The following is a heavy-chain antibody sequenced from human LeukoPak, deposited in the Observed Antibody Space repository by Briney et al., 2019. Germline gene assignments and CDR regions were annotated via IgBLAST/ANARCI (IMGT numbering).Heavy chain of an antibody. Sequence: GGSLRLSCAASGFTFSSYAMSWVRQAPGKGLEWVSAISGSGGSTYYADSVKGRFTISRDNSKNTLYLQMNGLRAEDTAVYYCAKGVVAATHPDYWGQGTLVTVSS. V-gene: IGHV3-23*01. CDR2: ISGSGGST. J-gene: IGHJ4*02. CDR1: GFTFSSYA. CDR3: AKGVVAATHPDY. D-gene: IGHD2-15*01.